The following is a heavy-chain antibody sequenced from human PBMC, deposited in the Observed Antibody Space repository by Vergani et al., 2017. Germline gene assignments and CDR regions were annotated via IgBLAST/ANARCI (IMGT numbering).Heavy chain of an antibody. CDR2: IYPGDSDT. V-gene: IGHV5-51*01. CDR1: GYSFTSYW. J-gene: IGHJ3*02. D-gene: IGHD3-22*01. CDR3: ARAYDSSGYQGGPDAFDI. Sequence: EVQLVQSGAEVKKPGESLKISCKGSGYSFTSYWIGWVRQMPGKGLEWMGIIYPGDSDTRYSPSFQGQVTTSADKSISTAYLPWSSLKASDTAMYYCARAYDSSGYQGGPDAFDIWGQGTMVTVSS.